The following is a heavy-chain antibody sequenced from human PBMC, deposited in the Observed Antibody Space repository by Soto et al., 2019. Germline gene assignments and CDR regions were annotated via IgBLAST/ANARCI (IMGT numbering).Heavy chain of an antibody. CDR1: GGTFSSYA. CDR3: ARDQGYCTNGVCIHAYNWFDP. V-gene: IGHV1-69*06. J-gene: IGHJ5*02. CDR2: IIPIFGTA. D-gene: IGHD2-8*01. Sequence: SVKVSCKASGGTFSSYAISWVRQAPGQGLEWMGGIIPIFGTANYAQKFQGRVTITADKSTSTAYMELSSLRSEDTAVYYCARDQGYCTNGVCIHAYNWFDPWGQGTLVTVSS.